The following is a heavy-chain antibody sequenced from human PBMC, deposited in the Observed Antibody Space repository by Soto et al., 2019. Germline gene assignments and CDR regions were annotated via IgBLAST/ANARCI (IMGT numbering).Heavy chain of an antibody. D-gene: IGHD1-1*01. CDR2: INPNSGGT. J-gene: IGHJ4*02. CDR3: AREPATSKPEGVDF. V-gene: IGHV1-2*02. CDR1: GYTFSDYY. Sequence: ASVKVSCKASGYTFSDYYIHWVRQAPGQGLEWMGWINPNSGGTKYAPKFQGGVTMTRDTSITTAYMELSRLRSGDTAVYYCAREPATSKPEGVDFWGQGTLVTVSS.